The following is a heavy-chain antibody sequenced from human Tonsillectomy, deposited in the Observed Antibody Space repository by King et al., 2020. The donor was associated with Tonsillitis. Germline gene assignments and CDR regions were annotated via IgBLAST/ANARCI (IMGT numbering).Heavy chain of an antibody. CDR1: GYSFTRYW. D-gene: IGHD2-21*02. V-gene: IGHV5-51*01. CDR2: IYPSDSDT. CDR3: ARHGNGGYCGGNCLTNNWFDP. Sequence: QLVQSGAEVKKPGESLKISCKGSGYSFTRYWIGWVRQMPGKGLEWMGTIYPSDSDTRYSPSFQGQVTISADKSITTAYLQWSSLRASDTAIYYCARHGNGGYCGGNCLTNNWFDPWGQGTLVTVSS. J-gene: IGHJ5*02.